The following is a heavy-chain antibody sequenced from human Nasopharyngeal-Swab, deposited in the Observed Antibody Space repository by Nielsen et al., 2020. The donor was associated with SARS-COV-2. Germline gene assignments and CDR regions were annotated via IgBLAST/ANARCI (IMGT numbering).Heavy chain of an antibody. CDR2: INYSGNT. D-gene: IGHD3-16*01. J-gene: IGHJ4*02. CDR3: ARAMITFGGVTHFDY. Sequence: SETLSLTCAVYGGSFSGYYWSWIRQPPGKGLEWIGEINYSGNTNYNPSLKSRVTISVDTSKNQFSLKLSSVTAADTAVYYCARAMITFGGVTHFDYWGQGTLVTVSS. V-gene: IGHV4-34*01. CDR1: GGSFSGYY.